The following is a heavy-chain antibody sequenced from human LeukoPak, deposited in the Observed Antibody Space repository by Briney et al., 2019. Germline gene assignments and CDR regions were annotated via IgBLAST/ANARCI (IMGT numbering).Heavy chain of an antibody. J-gene: IGHJ6*03. CDR3: ARDGYGSSMDV. D-gene: IGHD6-13*01. CDR2: RFSSGIT. CDR1: GGPISMYY. V-gene: IGHV4-4*07. Sequence: SETLSLTCTVSGGPISMYYWSWIRQPAGKGLEWIGRRFSSGITNYNPSLKSRVSMSVDTSKNQFSLKLTSVTAADTAVYYCARDGYGSSMDVWGKGTTVTVSS.